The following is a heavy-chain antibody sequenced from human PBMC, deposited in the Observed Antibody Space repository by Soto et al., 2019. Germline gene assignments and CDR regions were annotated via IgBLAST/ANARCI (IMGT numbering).Heavy chain of an antibody. CDR1: GGSFSGYY. Sequence: QVQLQQWGAGPLRPLETLSLTCGVSGGSFSGYYWAWIRQSPGKGLEWIGEINDRGSINYNPSLKSRVSISVDTSKNHYSLKLRSVTAADTAVYYCARESHDILTGPPWVWYFDLWGRCTLVTVSS. J-gene: IGHJ2*01. CDR3: ARESHDILTGPPWVWYFDL. V-gene: IGHV4-34*01. D-gene: IGHD3-9*01. CDR2: INDRGSI.